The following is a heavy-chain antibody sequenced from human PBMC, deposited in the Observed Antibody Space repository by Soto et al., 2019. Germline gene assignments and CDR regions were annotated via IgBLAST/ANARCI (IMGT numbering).Heavy chain of an antibody. Sequence: PGGSLRLSCAASGFTFTTAWINWVRQAPGKGLEWVGRIKSKTDGGTPDFAAPVRGRFAISRDDSKSMVYLQMNSLKTEDTAVYYCTTDVESHRPYYDFWSGYYTDPFDYWGPGPLVTVSS. V-gene: IGHV3-15*07. CDR3: TTDVESHRPYYDFWSGYYTDPFDY. CDR1: GFTFTTAW. CDR2: IKSKTDGGTP. D-gene: IGHD3-3*01. J-gene: IGHJ4*02.